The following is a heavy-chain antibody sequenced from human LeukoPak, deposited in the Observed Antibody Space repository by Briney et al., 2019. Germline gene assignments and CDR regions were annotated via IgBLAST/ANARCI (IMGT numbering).Heavy chain of an antibody. CDR1: VFTFSNYW. Sequence: GGSLRLSCAASVFTFSNYWMSWVRQVPGKGLEWVANIKQDGREKYYVDSVKGRFTISRDNAKNSLFLQMNSLRAEDTAVYYCARKGELERRRSWDYWGQGTLVTVSS. CDR3: ARKGELERRRSWDY. V-gene: IGHV3-7*03. D-gene: IGHD1-1*01. J-gene: IGHJ4*02. CDR2: IKQDGREK.